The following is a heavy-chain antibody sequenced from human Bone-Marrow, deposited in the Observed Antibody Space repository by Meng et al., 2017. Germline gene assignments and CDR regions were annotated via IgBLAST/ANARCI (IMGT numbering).Heavy chain of an antibody. CDR2: ISGSGGST. CDR3: ARVIAARSYYYYGMDV. Sequence: GESLKISCAASGFTFSSYAMSWVRQAPGKGLEWVSAISGSGGSTYYADSVKGRFTISRDNSKNTLYLQMNSLRAEDTAVYYCARVIAARSYYYYGMDVWGQGTTVTVSS. J-gene: IGHJ6*02. D-gene: IGHD6-6*01. CDR1: GFTFSSYA. V-gene: IGHV3-23*01.